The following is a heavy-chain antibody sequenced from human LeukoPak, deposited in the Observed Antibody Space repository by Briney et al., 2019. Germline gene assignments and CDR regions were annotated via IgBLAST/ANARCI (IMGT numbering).Heavy chain of an antibody. D-gene: IGHD3-3*01. J-gene: IGHJ4*02. CDR3: ARDRSPGWVTTFEY. V-gene: IGHV4-59*01. Sequence: SETLSLTCTVSDDSIRSYYWSWIRQPPGKGLEWIGYISDSGTTSYNPSLKSRVTISVDTSKNQFSLKLNSVTAADTAVYYCARDRSPGWVTTFEYWGQGILVSVSS. CDR2: ISDSGTT. CDR1: DDSIRSYY.